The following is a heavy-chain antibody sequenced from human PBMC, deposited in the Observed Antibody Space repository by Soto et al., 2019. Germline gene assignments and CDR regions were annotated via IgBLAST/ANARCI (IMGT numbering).Heavy chain of an antibody. CDR3: AKASTYEYVWGSFRYYFDH. Sequence: PGGSLRLSCAASGFTFNIYAMSWVRQAPGKGLEWGSGISGSGDRKHYPDSVKGRFSISRDNSKNTVYLEMNSLRAEDTAVYYCAKASTYEYVWGSFRYYFDHWGQGALVTVS. D-gene: IGHD3-16*02. V-gene: IGHV3-23*01. CDR1: GFTFNIYA. CDR2: ISGSGDRK. J-gene: IGHJ4*02.